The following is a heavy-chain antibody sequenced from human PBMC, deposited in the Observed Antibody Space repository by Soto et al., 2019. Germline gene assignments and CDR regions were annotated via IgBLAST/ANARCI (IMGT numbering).Heavy chain of an antibody. V-gene: IGHV3-30-3*01. CDR2: ISYDGSNK. CDR3: ARDRYGGRRRPYYGMDV. J-gene: IGHJ6*02. Sequence: PGGSLRLSCAASGFTFSSYAMHWVRQAPGKGLEWVAVISYDGSNKYYADSVKGRFTISRDNSKNTLYLQMNSLRAEDTAVYYCARDRYGGRRRPYYGMDVWGQGTTVTVSS. CDR1: GFTFSSYA. D-gene: IGHD3-16*02.